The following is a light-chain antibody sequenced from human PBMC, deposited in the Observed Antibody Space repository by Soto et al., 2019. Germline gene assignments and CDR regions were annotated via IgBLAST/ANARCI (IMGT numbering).Light chain of an antibody. CDR2: WAS. V-gene: IGKV4-1*01. CDR3: QQYYTTPPFP. Sequence: DIVMTQSPDSLAVSLGERATINCKSSQSVFYSSNNKNYLAWYQQKPGQPPKLLIYWASTRGFGVPHRFSGSGCGTDFALTISSLQAEDVAVYYCQQYYTTPPFPFGPGTKVEIK. J-gene: IGKJ3*01. CDR1: QSVFYSSNNKNY.